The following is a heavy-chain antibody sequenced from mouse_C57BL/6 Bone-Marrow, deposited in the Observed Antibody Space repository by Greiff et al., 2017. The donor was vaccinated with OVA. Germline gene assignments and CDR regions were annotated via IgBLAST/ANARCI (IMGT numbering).Heavy chain of an antibody. CDR2: IYPGSGST. V-gene: IGHV1-55*01. Sequence: QVQLQQPGAELVKPGASVKMSCKASGYTFTSYWITWVKQRPGQGLEWIGDIYPGSGSTNYNEKFKSKATLTVDTSSSTAYMQLSSLTSEDSAVYYCVAVVATDYYAMDYWGQGTSVTVSS. J-gene: IGHJ4*01. CDR3: VAVVATDYYAMDY. D-gene: IGHD1-1*01. CDR1: GYTFTSYW.